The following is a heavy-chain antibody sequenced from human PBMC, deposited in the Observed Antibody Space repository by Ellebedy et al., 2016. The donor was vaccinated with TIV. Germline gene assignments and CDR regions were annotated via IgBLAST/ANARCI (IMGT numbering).Heavy chain of an antibody. CDR2: IFPLDSDT. J-gene: IGHJ4*02. CDR1: GYNFATYW. V-gene: IGHV5-51*01. Sequence: GGSLRLSCKASGYNFATYWIGWLRQTPGKGLEWMGIIFPLDSDTRYSPSFQGQVTISADRTLNTAYPQWSSLRASDTAMYYCARSLAGYGYIDSWGQGTLVNVSS. CDR3: ARSLAGYGYIDS. D-gene: IGHD5-12*01.